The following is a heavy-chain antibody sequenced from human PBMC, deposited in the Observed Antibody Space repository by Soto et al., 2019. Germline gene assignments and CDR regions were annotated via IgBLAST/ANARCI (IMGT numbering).Heavy chain of an antibody. CDR1: GGTFSSYA. D-gene: IGHD3-22*01. CDR3: ARSYDSSGYYPDSYHYGMDV. J-gene: IGHJ6*02. V-gene: IGHV1-69*13. CDR2: IIPIFGTA. Sequence: SVQVSCKASGGTFSSYAISWVRQAPGQGLEWMGGIIPIFGTANYAQKFQGRVTITADESTSTAYMELSSLRSEDTAVYYCARSYDSSGYYPDSYHYGMDVWGQGTTVTVSS.